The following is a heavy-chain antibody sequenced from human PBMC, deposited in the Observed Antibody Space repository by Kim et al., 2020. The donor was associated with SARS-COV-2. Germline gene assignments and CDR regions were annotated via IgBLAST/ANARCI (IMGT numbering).Heavy chain of an antibody. V-gene: IGHV3-11*01. CDR2: ISHTSRTI. CDR3: AGRMLDGSGYPRFDL. CDR1: GFSFSDYY. D-gene: IGHD3-22*01. J-gene: IGHJ4*02. Sequence: GGSLRLSCAASGFSFSDYYMNWISQVPGKGPEWLAYISHTSRTIYYAPSVRGRFTISRDNARNSVFLEMSSLRIEDTAIYYCAGRMLDGSGYPRFDLWGQGTLITVSS.